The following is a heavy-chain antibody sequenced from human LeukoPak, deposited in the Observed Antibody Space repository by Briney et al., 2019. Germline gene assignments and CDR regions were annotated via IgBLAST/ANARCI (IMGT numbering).Heavy chain of an antibody. J-gene: IGHJ4*02. Sequence: GGSLRLSCAASGFTFSSSWMHWVRQPPGKGLLWVSAISGSGGSTYYADSVKGRFTISRDNSKNTLYLQMNSLRAEDTAVYYCAKDGNTYYDIYDYWGQGTLVTVSS. CDR2: ISGSGGST. CDR1: GFTFSSSW. D-gene: IGHD3-9*01. CDR3: AKDGNTYYDIYDY. V-gene: IGHV3-23*01.